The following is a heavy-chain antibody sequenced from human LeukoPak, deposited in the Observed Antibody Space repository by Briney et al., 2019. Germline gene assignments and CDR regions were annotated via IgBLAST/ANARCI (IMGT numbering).Heavy chain of an antibody. D-gene: IGHD2-15*01. J-gene: IGHJ6*02. Sequence: GGSLRLSCAASGLSIGDNSMHWVRQPPGKGLEWVSLISWDESTTYYSDSVKGRFTASRDSSKNSLYLQMNSLRTEDTALYYCARGPNRWWVVSRNWGMDVWGQGTTVTVSS. CDR2: ISWDESTT. CDR1: GLSIGDNS. V-gene: IGHV3-43*01. CDR3: ARGPNRWWVVSRNWGMDV.